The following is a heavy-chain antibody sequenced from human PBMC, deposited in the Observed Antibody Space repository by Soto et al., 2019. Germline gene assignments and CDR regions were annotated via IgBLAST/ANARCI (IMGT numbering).Heavy chain of an antibody. CDR3: ARVPRDITIFGVVIPTGLFDP. D-gene: IGHD3-3*01. Sequence: PSETLFLTCTVSGGSISSGGYYWSWIRQHPGKGLEWIGYIYYSGSTYYNPSLKSRVTISVDTSKNQFSLKLSSVTAADTAVYYCARVPRDITIFGVVIPTGLFDPWGQGTLVTVSS. CDR1: GGSISSGGYY. V-gene: IGHV4-31*03. CDR2: IYYSGST. J-gene: IGHJ5*02.